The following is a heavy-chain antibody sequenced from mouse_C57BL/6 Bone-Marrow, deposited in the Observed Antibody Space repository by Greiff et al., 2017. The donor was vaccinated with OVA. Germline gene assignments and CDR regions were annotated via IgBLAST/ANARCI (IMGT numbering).Heavy chain of an antibody. Sequence: VQLQQSGAELVRPGASVKLSCTASGFNIKDDYMHWVQQRPEQGLEWIGWIDPENGDTEYASKFQGKATITADTSTTTAYLQLSSLTSEDTAVYYCTTGVLREFAYWGQGTLVTVSA. D-gene: IGHD1-1*01. CDR1: GFNIKDDY. CDR2: IDPENGDT. V-gene: IGHV14-4*01. CDR3: TTGVLREFAY. J-gene: IGHJ3*01.